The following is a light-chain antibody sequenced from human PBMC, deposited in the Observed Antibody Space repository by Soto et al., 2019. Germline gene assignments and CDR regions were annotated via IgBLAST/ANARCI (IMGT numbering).Light chain of an antibody. V-gene: IGLV2-23*02. CDR1: SSDVENYKL. CDR2: EVT. CDR3: CSSVGSYV. J-gene: IGLJ1*01. Sequence: QCVLNQAASVSGCPGQCVTISCTATSSDVENYKLVSWYQQHPGKAPKLIIYEVTKRPSGVSNRFSGSKSANTASLTISGLQTEDEADYYCCSSVGSYVFGTGTKVTVL.